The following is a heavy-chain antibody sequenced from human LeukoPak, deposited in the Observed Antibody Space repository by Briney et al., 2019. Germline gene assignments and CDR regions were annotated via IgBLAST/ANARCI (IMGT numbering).Heavy chain of an antibody. V-gene: IGHV3-23*01. Sequence: PGGSLRLSCAASGFTFSSYAMSWVRQAPGKGLEWVSAISGSGGRTYYADSVKGRFTISRDNSKNTLYLQMNSLRAEDTAVYYCAKDPAYSSSWYDYWGQGTLVTVSS. CDR3: AKDPAYSSSWYDY. CDR2: ISGSGGRT. CDR1: GFTFSSYA. D-gene: IGHD6-13*01. J-gene: IGHJ4*02.